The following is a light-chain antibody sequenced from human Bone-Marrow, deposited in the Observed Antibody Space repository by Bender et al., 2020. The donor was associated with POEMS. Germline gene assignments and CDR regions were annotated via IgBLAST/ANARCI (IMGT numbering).Light chain of an antibody. V-gene: IGLV1-44*01. CDR1: SSNFGNNA. CDR2: SNN. CDR3: SSWDDSLNGWV. Sequence: QSVLTQPPSASGTPGQSVTISCSGTSSNFGNNAANWYQHVPGTAPKLLIYSNNQRPSGVPDRFSASTSGTSASRAISGLHSDDEADYCCSSWDDSLNGWVFGGGTKLTVL. J-gene: IGLJ3*02.